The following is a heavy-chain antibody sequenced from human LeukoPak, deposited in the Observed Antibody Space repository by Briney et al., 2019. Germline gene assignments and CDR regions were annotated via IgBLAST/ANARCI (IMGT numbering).Heavy chain of an antibody. CDR2: IRYDGSNK. D-gene: IGHD2-8*01. Sequence: GGSLRLSCAASGFTFSSYGMHWVRQAPGKGLEWVAFIRYDGSNKYYADSVKGRFTISRDNSKNTLYLQMNSLRAEDTAVYYCAREAYEDYYYYMDVWGKGTTVTVSS. CDR3: AREAYEDYYYYMDV. J-gene: IGHJ6*03. V-gene: IGHV3-30*02. CDR1: GFTFSSYG.